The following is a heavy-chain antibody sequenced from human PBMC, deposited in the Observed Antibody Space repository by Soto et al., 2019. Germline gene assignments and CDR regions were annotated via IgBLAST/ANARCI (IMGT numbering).Heavy chain of an antibody. CDR3: ARVGITGTTFRGFDY. CDR2: RWLDESIK. CDR1: GFTFSIYG. J-gene: IGHJ4*02. Sequence: QVQLVESGGGVVQPGRSLRLSCAASGFTFSIYGMHWVRQAPGKGLEWVAPRWLDESIKYYADSVKGRFTSSKDNSKNTLYLQMNSLRAEDTAVYYCARVGITGTTFRGFDYWGQGTLVTVSS. V-gene: IGHV3-33*01. D-gene: IGHD1-20*01.